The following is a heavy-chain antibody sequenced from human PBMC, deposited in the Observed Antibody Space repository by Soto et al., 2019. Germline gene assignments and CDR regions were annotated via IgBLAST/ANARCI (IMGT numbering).Heavy chain of an antibody. CDR1: GFTFSNYA. J-gene: IGHJ4*02. V-gene: IGHV3-23*01. D-gene: IGHD6-13*01. Sequence: EVQLLESGGGLVQPGGSLRLSCAASGFTFSNYAMTWVRQAPGKGLEWVSVITGSGGGTYFVDSVKGRFTISRDNSKNTVYLQMNSLRAEDTAVYYCAKRPLTAAGLDYWGQETLVTVSS. CDR2: ITGSGGGT. CDR3: AKRPLTAAGLDY.